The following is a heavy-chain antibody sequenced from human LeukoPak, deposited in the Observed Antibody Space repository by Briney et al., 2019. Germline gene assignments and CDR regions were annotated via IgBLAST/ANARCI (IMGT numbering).Heavy chain of an antibody. CDR2: INPSGGST. CDR3: ARVATGVYYFDY. J-gene: IGHJ4*02. V-gene: IGHV1-46*01. Sequence: GASVKVSCKASGYTFTSYYMHWVRQAPGQGLEWRGIINPSGGSTSYAQKFQGRVTMTRDMSTSTVYMELSSLRSEDTAVYYCARVATGVYYFDYWGQGTLVTVSS. D-gene: IGHD1-1*01. CDR1: GYTFTSYY.